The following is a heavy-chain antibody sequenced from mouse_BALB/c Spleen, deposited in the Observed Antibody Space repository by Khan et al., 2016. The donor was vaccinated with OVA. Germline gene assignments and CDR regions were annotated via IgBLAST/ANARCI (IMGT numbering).Heavy chain of an antibody. CDR3: VRDGAYYRNDGWFAY. V-gene: IGHV1-4*01. Sequence: VQLQQSGAELARPGASVKMSCKASGYTFTSYTIPWIKLRPGQGLEWIGYINPNNGYTNYNQKFKDKATLTADKSSTTVYMQLSSLTSDDSAVYNWVRDGAYYRNDGWFAYWGQGTLVTVSA. CDR1: GYTFTSYT. J-gene: IGHJ3*01. D-gene: IGHD2-14*01. CDR2: INPNNGYT.